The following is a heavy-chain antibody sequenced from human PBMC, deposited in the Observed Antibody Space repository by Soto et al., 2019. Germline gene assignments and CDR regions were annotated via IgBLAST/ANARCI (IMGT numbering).Heavy chain of an antibody. Sequence: QVQLVESGGGLVKPGGSLRLSCAASGFTFSDYYMTWIRQAPGKGLEWVSYISSSNSYTNYADSVKGRFTISRDNAKHSLYLQMNSLRAEDTAVYYCARDADVLTGSDAFDIWGQGTMVTVSS. CDR2: ISSSNSYT. D-gene: IGHD3-9*01. CDR1: GFTFSDYY. J-gene: IGHJ3*02. CDR3: ARDADVLTGSDAFDI. V-gene: IGHV3-11*05.